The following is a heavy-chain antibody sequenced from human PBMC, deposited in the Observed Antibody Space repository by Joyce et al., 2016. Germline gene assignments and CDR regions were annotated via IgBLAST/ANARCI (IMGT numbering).Heavy chain of an antibody. CDR1: GFTFSYSA. CDR3: ARERQRALDY. CDR2: ISYDETNN. J-gene: IGHJ4*02. Sequence: QVQLVESGGGVVQPGRSLRLSCAASGFTFSYSARHGVRQAPGKGLEWVAVISYDETNNYHIDSLKGRFTISRDNSKNTLYLQMNSLRAEDMAVYYCARERQRALDYWGQGTLVTVSS. V-gene: IGHV3-30*04.